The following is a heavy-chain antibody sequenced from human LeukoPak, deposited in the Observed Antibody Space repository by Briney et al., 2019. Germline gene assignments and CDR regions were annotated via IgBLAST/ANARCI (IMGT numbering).Heavy chain of an antibody. CDR1: GGSVSSGSDY. D-gene: IGHD3-16*01. CDR2: IYYSGST. CDR3: ARGGRFMITFGGHWFDP. Sequence: SETLSLTCTVSGGSVSSGSDYWSWIRQPPGKGLECIGYIYYSGSTNYNPSLKSRVTISVDTSKNQFSLKLSSVTAADTAVYYCARGGRFMITFGGHWFDPWGQGTLVTVSS. V-gene: IGHV4-61*01. J-gene: IGHJ5*02.